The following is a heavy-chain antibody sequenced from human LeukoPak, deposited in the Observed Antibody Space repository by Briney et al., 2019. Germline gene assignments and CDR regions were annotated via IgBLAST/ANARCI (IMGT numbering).Heavy chain of an antibody. CDR3: ARAGSSWEFDY. CDR1: GYSISSGYY. J-gene: IGHJ4*02. D-gene: IGHD6-13*01. CDR2: IYHSGST. V-gene: IGHV4-38-2*02. Sequence: SETLSLTCTVSGYSISSGYYWGWIRQPPGKGLEWIGSIYHSGSTYYNPSLKSRVTISVDTSKNQFSLKLSSVTAADTAVYYCARAGSSWEFDYWGQGTLVTVSS.